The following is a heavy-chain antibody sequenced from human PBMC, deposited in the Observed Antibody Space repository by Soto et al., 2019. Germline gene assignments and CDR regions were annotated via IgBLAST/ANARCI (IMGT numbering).Heavy chain of an antibody. CDR3: ARYCSGGSCYHYYGMDV. CDR1: GFTFSDYY. J-gene: IGHJ6*02. V-gene: IGHV3-11*06. CDR2: ISSSSSYN. D-gene: IGHD2-15*01. Sequence: ESGGGLVKPGGSLRLSCAASGFTFSDYYMSWIRQAPGKGLERASYISSSSSYNNYADSVKGRFTISRDNAKNSLYLQMNRVRAEDTAVYYCARYCSGGSCYHYYGMDVWGQGTTVTVCS.